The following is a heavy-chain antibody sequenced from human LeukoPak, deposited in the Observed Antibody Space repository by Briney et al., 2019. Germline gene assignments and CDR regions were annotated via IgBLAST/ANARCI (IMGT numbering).Heavy chain of an antibody. Sequence: PSETLSLTCTVSGGSISSYYWSWIRQPPGKGLEWIGYIYYSGSTNYNPSLKSRVTISVDTSKNQFSLKLSSVTAADTAVYYCARQGYYYDSSGYYNYYFDYWGQGTLVTVSS. D-gene: IGHD3-22*01. J-gene: IGHJ4*02. CDR2: IYYSGST. V-gene: IGHV4-59*08. CDR3: ARQGYYYDSSGYYNYYFDY. CDR1: GGSISSYY.